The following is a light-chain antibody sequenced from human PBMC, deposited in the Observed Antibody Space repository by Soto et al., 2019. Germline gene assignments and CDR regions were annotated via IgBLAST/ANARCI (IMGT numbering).Light chain of an antibody. CDR2: GAS. J-gene: IGKJ1*01. CDR3: QQYNNWPGT. CDR1: QSVSSN. V-gene: IGKV3-15*01. Sequence: IVMTQSPATLSVSPRERATLSCRASQSVSSNLAWYQQKPGQAPRLLIYGASTRATGIPARFSGSGSGTEFTLTISSLQSEDFAVYYCQQYNNWPGTFGQGTKVEIK.